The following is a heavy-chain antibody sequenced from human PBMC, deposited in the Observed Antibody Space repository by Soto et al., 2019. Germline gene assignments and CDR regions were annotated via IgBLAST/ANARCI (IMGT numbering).Heavy chain of an antibody. CDR3: ARDFTPRGYSSGWDTYYYYMDV. CDR2: ISSSSSTI. J-gene: IGHJ6*03. V-gene: IGHV3-48*01. Sequence: AGGSLRLSCAASGFTFSSYNMNWVRQAPGKGLEWGLYISSSSSTIYYADSVKGRFTISRDNAKNSLYLQMNSLRAEDTAVYYCARDFTPRGYSSGWDTYYYYMDVWGKGTTVTVSS. D-gene: IGHD6-19*01. CDR1: GFTFSSYN.